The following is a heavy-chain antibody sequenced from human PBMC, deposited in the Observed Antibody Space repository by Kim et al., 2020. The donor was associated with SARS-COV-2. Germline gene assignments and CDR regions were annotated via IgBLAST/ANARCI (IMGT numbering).Heavy chain of an antibody. Sequence: KSRVTISVDTSKNQFSLKLSSVTAADTAVYYCARGRILTGYYDYYYYMDVWGKGTTVTVSS. CDR3: ARGRILTGYYDYYYYMDV. D-gene: IGHD3-9*01. V-gene: IGHV4-34*01. J-gene: IGHJ6*03.